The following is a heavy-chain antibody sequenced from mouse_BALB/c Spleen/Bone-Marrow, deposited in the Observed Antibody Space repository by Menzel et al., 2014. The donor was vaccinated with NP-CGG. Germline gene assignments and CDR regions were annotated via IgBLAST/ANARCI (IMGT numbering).Heavy chain of an antibody. CDR2: IDPSDSYT. Sequence: QVQLQQPGAELVKPGASVKMSCKASGYTFTSYWMHWVKQRPGQGLEWIGVIDPSDSYTSYNQKLKGKATLTVDTSSSTAYMQLSSLTSEDSAVYYCTRGDYDWYFDVWGAGTTVTVSS. J-gene: IGHJ1*01. D-gene: IGHD2-4*01. V-gene: IGHV1S127*01. CDR3: TRGDYDWYFDV. CDR1: GYTFTSYW.